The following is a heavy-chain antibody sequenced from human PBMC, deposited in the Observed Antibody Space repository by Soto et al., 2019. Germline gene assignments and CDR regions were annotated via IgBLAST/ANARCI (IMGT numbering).Heavy chain of an antibody. D-gene: IGHD6-19*01. CDR1: GLTFSVSA. J-gene: IGHJ6*02. V-gene: IGHV3-73*01. Sequence: QSGGSLRLSCVASGLTFSVSAIHWVRQASGKGLEWVGRIRSKVNNYGTAYAASVEGRFTVSRDDSKNTAYLQMNSLKTEDTAVYYCTRRSERLGQNYYGIDVWGQGTTVTVSS. CDR2: IRSKVNNYGT. CDR3: TRRSERLGQNYYGIDV.